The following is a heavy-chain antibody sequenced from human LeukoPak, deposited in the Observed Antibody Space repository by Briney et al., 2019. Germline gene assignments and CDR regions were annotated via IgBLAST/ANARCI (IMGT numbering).Heavy chain of an antibody. CDR3: ASLSDSSGYYYDYYYYGMDV. CDR1: GGSFSGYY. D-gene: IGHD3-22*01. J-gene: IGHJ6*02. CDR2: INHSGST. V-gene: IGHV4-34*01. Sequence: SETLSLTCAVYGGSFSGYYWSWIRQPPGKGLEWIGEINHSGSTNYNPSLKSRVTISVDTSKNQFSLKLSSVTAADAAVYYCASLSDSSGYYYDYYYYGMDVWGQGTTVTVSS.